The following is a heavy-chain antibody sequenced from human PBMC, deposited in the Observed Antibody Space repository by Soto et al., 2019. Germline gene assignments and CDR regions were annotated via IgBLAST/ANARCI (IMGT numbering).Heavy chain of an antibody. J-gene: IGHJ4*02. V-gene: IGHV1-69*06. Sequence: QVQLVQSGAEVKKPGSSVKVSCKASGGTFSSNAISWVRQAPGQGLGWMGGIIPIYASPNYAQTFQGRVTVTADKATSTAYLELSRLKFADSAIYYCAVAVTGSRSPLAHWGQGTLVIVSS. CDR3: AVAVTGSRSPLAH. CDR1: GGTFSSNA. D-gene: IGHD3-9*01. CDR2: IIPIYASP.